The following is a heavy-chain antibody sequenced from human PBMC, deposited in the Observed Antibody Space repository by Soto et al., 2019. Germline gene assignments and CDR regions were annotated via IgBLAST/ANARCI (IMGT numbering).Heavy chain of an antibody. Sequence: AGSLRLSCAASGFTVSSYYMSCVRQAPGKGLEWVSVIYSGGSTYYADSVKGRFTISRDNSKNTLYLQMNSLRAEDTAVYYCARAPRGGYFHLDIWGQGTMVTVSS. CDR2: IYSGGST. CDR1: GFTVSSYY. D-gene: IGHD5-12*01. CDR3: ARAPRGGYFHLDI. V-gene: IGHV3-66*01. J-gene: IGHJ3*02.